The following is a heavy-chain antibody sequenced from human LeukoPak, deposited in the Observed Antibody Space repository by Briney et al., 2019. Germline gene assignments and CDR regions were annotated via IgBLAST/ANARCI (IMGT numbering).Heavy chain of an antibody. CDR3: ANSWWD. V-gene: IGHV3-43*02. D-gene: IGHD2-15*01. CDR2: ISGDGGST. J-gene: IGHJ4*02. Sequence: GPLRLSCAASGFTFDDYAMHWVRQAPGKGLEWVSLISGDGGSTYYADSVKGRFTISRDNSKNSLYLQMNSLRTEDTALYYCANSWWDWGQGTLVTVSS. CDR1: GFTFDDYA.